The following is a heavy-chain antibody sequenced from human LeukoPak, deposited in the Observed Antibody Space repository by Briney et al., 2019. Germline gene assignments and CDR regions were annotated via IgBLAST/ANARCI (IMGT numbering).Heavy chain of an antibody. J-gene: IGHJ4*02. D-gene: IGHD6-13*01. CDR3: ARVSYSSSTVDY. CDR1: GYTFTSYD. V-gene: IGHV1-18*01. CDR2: ISAYNGNT. Sequence: ASVKVSCKASGYTFTSYDINWVRQAPGQGLEWMGWISAYNGNTNYAQKLQGRVTMTTDTSTSTAYMELRSLRSDDTAVYYCARVSYSSSTVDYWGQGTLVTVSS.